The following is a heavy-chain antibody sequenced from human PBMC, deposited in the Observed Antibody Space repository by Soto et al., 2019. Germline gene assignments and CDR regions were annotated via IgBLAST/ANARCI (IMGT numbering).Heavy chain of an antibody. CDR1: GGSISSYY. Sequence: SETLSLTCTVSGGSISSYYWSWIRQPPGKGLEWIGYISYRGSTKYNPSLKSRVTISVDTSKNQFSLKLSSVTAADTAVYYCARHDAYYGSGIDFWGQGTLVTVSS. CDR3: ARHDAYYGSGIDF. CDR2: ISYRGST. J-gene: IGHJ4*02. V-gene: IGHV4-59*08. D-gene: IGHD3-10*01.